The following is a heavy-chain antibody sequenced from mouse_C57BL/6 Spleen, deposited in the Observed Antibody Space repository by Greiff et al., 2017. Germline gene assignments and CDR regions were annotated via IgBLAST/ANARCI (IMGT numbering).Heavy chain of an antibody. CDR1: GYTFTDYN. D-gene: IGHD1-1*01. V-gene: IGHV1-22*01. Sequence: EVQLQQSGPELVKPGASVKMSCKASGYTFTDYNMHWVKQSHGKSLEWIGSINPNNGGTSYKQKFKGKATLSVNKSSSTAYMEIRRLTSEDSAVYYGARDYYGPWFAYWGQGTLVTVSA. CDR3: ARDYYGPWFAY. J-gene: IGHJ3*01. CDR2: INPNNGGT.